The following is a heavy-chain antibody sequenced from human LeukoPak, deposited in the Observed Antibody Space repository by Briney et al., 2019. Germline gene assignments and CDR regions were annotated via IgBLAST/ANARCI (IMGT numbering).Heavy chain of an antibody. V-gene: IGHV1-69*01. CDR2: IIPIFGTA. CDR1: GGTFSSYA. D-gene: IGHD2-2*01. CDR3: ARALLRYCSSTSCYWFDP. Sequence: SVKVSCKASGGTFSSYAISWVRQAPGQGLEWMGGIIPIFGTANYAQKFQGRVTITADESTGTAYMELSSLRSEDTAMYYCARALLRYCSSTSCYWFDPWGQGTLVTVSS. J-gene: IGHJ5*02.